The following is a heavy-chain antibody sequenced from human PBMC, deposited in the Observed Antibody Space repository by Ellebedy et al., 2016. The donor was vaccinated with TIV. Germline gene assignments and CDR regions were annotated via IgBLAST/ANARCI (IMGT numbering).Heavy chain of an antibody. Sequence: GESLKISXAASGFTFSSYAMSWVRQAPGKGLEWVSSISSSSSYIYYADSVKGRFTISRDNAKNSLYLQMNSLRAEDTAVYYCAREGSSSWYGYYYYYMDVWGKGTTVTVSS. J-gene: IGHJ6*03. CDR2: ISSSSSYI. D-gene: IGHD6-13*01. CDR3: AREGSSSWYGYYYYYMDV. V-gene: IGHV3-21*01. CDR1: GFTFSSYA.